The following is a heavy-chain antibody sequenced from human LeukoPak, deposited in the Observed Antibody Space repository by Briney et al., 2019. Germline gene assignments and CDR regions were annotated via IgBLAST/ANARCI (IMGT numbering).Heavy chain of an antibody. Sequence: PGGSLRLSCAASGFTFSNNWMTWVRQAPGKGLEWVANIKEDGSEKNYVDSVKGRLTISRDNAKNSLYLQMNSLRAEDTAVYYCARDSGWYPVDYWGQGTLVTVSS. J-gene: IGHJ4*02. CDR3: ARDSGWYPVDY. CDR1: GFTFSNNW. CDR2: IKEDGSEK. D-gene: IGHD6-19*01. V-gene: IGHV3-7*01.